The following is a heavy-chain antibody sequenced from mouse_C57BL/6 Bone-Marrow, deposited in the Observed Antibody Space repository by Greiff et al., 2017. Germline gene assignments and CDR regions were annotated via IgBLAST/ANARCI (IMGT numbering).Heavy chain of an antibody. Sequence: VQLQQSGAELVRPGTSVKVSCKASGYAFTNYLIEWVKQRPGQGLEWIGVINPGSGGTNYNEKFKGKATLTAEKSSSTAYMQLSSLTSEDSAVYFCARGGLRRRDWYFDVWGTGTTVTVSS. CDR3: ARGGLRRRDWYFDV. J-gene: IGHJ1*03. CDR1: GYAFTNYL. V-gene: IGHV1-54*01. D-gene: IGHD2-2*01. CDR2: INPGSGGT.